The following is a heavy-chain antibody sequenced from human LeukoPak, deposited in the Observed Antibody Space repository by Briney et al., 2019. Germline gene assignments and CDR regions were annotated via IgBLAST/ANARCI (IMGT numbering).Heavy chain of an antibody. D-gene: IGHD3-10*01. V-gene: IGHV1-69*05. CDR3: ARAGVRYYGSGSYYPHYYYMDV. J-gene: IGHJ6*03. Sequence: SVKVSCKASGGTFSSYAISWVRQAPGQGLEWMGGIIPIFGTANYAQKFQGRVTITTDESTSTAYRELSSLRSEDTAVYYCARAGVRYYGSGSYYPHYYYMDVWGKGTTVTVSS. CDR1: GGTFSSYA. CDR2: IIPIFGTA.